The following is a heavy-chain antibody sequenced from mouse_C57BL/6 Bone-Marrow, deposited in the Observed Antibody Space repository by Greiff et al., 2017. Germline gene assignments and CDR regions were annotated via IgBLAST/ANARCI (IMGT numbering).Heavy chain of an antibody. CDR2: IYPNSGST. D-gene: IGHD2-10*01. CDR1: GYTFTSYW. J-gene: IGHJ1*03. V-gene: IGHV1-64*01. Sequence: QVQLQQPGAELVKPGASVKLSCKATGYTFTSYWMHWVKQRPGQGLEWIGMIYPNSGSTNYNEKFKGKATLTVDKSSSTAYMQLSSLTSEDSAVSYCPPSYGNGGYFDVWGTGTTVTVSS. CDR3: PPSYGNGGYFDV.